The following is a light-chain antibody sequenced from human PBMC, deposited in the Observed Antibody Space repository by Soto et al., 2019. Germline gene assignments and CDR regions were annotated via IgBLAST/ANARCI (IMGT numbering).Light chain of an antibody. CDR1: SSDVGDHNY. CDR2: DVS. J-gene: IGLJ1*01. V-gene: IGLV2-14*01. Sequence: QSALTQPASVSGSPGQSITISCTGTSSDVGDHNYVSWYQQRPGKAPKLMICDVSNRPSGVSDRFSGSKSGNTASLTISGLQAEDEADYYCTSYTNDNYVFGTGTKVTVL. CDR3: TSYTNDNYV.